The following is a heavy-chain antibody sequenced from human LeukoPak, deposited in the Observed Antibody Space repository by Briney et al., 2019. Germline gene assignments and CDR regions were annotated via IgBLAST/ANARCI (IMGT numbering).Heavy chain of an antibody. CDR3: AKDAPGYSSLSTDAFDI. CDR1: GFTFSSYA. D-gene: IGHD5-18*01. J-gene: IGHJ3*02. Sequence: GGSLRLSCAASGFTFSSYAMSWVRQAPGKGLEWVSAISGSGGSTYYADSVKGRFTISRDNSKNTLYLQMNSLRAEDTAVYYCAKDAPGYSSLSTDAFDIWGQGTMVTVSS. V-gene: IGHV3-23*01. CDR2: ISGSGGST.